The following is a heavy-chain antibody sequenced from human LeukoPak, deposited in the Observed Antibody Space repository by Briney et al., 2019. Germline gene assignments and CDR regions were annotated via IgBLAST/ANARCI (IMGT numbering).Heavy chain of an antibody. CDR3: ARDDYYDSSGIPGMDV. CDR2: INSDGSST. D-gene: IGHD3-22*01. J-gene: IGHJ6*02. V-gene: IGHV3-74*01. Sequence: GGSLRLSCAASGFTFSNFWMPWVRQAPGKGLVWVSRINSDGSSTSYADSVKGRFTISRDNAKNTLYLQMNSLRAEDTAVYFCARDDYYDSSGIPGMDVWGQGTTVTVSS. CDR1: GFTFSNFW.